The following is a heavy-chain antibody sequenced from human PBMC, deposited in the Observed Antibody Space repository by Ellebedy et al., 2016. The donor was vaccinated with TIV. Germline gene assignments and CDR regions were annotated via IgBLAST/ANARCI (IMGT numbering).Heavy chain of an antibody. J-gene: IGHJ6*03. CDR2: IYYSGST. V-gene: IGHV4-39*01. CDR1: GGSISSSSYY. D-gene: IGHD2-2*01. Sequence: SETLSLXXTVSGGSISSSSYYWGWIRQPPGKGLEWIGSIYYSGSTYYNPSLKSRVTISVDTSKNQFSLKLSSVTAADTAVYYCARVAYVSYTYQYMDLWGEGTAVTVSS. CDR3: ARVAYVSYTYQYMDL.